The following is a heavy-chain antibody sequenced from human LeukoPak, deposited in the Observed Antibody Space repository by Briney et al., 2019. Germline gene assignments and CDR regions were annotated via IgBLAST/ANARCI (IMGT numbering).Heavy chain of an antibody. D-gene: IGHD2-2*01. CDR1: GGSFSGYY. V-gene: IGHV4-34*01. Sequence: PSETLSLTCAVYGGSFSGYYWSWIRQPPGKGLEWIGEINHSGSTNYNPSLKGRVTISVDTSKNQFSLKLSSVTAADTAVYYCARGYSRPRYCSSTSCLGSPFYYWGQGTLVTVSS. CDR3: ARGYSRPRYCSSTSCLGSPFYY. J-gene: IGHJ4*02. CDR2: INHSGST.